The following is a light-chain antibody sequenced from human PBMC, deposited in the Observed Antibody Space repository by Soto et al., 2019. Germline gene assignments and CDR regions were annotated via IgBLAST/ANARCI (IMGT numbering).Light chain of an antibody. CDR3: QQYNNWPPLT. CDR2: DSS. CDR1: QSVSSN. Sequence: EIVMTQSPATLSVSPGERATLSCRASQSVSSNLAWYQQKPGQAPRLLIYDSSTRATGIPARFSGSGFGTDFTLTISSLQSEDFAVYYCQQYNNWPPLTFGGGTKVEIK. V-gene: IGKV3-15*01. J-gene: IGKJ4*01.